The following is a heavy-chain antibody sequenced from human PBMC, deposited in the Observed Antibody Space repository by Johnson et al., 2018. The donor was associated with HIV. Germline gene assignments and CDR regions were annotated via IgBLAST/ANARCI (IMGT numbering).Heavy chain of an antibody. CDR1: GITVSSNY. Sequence: VQLVESGGDLVQPGGSLRLSCAASGITVSSNYMTWVRQAPGKGLEWVSVIYSGGSTYYADSMKGRFTISRDNSKNTLYLQMNSLRAEDTAVYYCARLTWDQNRGWDAFDIWGQGTMVTVSS. J-gene: IGHJ3*02. CDR2: IYSGGST. CDR3: ARLTWDQNRGWDAFDI. D-gene: IGHD1-26*01. V-gene: IGHV3-66*02.